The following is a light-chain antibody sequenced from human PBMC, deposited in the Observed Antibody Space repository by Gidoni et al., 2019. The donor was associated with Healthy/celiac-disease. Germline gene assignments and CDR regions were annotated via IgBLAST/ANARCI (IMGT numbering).Light chain of an antibody. V-gene: IGLV2-23*02. CDR1: SSDVGSYNL. CDR2: EVS. J-gene: IGLJ2*01. CDR3: CSYAGSSTVV. Sequence: QSALTQPASVSGSPGQSLTISCTGTSSDVGSYNLVSWYQQHPGKAPKLMIYEVSKRPSWVSNRFSGSKSVNTASLTISGLQAEDEADYYCCSYAGSSTVVFGGGTKLTVL.